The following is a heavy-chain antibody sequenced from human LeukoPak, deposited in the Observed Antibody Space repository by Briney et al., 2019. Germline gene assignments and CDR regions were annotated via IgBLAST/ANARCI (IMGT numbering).Heavy chain of an antibody. CDR2: ISSSSSYT. CDR1: GFTFSDYY. J-gene: IGHJ5*02. CDR3: ARDPTMVRVSDTINWFDP. V-gene: IGHV3-11*06. Sequence: WGSLRLSCAASGFTFSDYYMSWIRQAPGKGLEWVSYISSSSSYTNYADSVKGRFTISRDNAKNSLYLQMNSLRAEDTAVYYCARDPTMVRVSDTINWFDPWGQGTLVTVSS. D-gene: IGHD3-10*01.